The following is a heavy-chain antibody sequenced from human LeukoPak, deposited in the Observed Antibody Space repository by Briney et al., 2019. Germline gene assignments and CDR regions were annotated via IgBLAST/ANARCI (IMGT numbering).Heavy chain of an antibody. V-gene: IGHV3-30-3*01. CDR3: ASGAYRSHYYYPMDV. Sequence: PGGSLRLSCAASGFTFSSYAMHWVRQAPGKGLEWVAFISYDGSNKFYADSVRGRFTISRDNSKNTLVLQMNSLRTEDTSVYYCASGAYRSHYYYPMDVWGQGTTVTVSS. D-gene: IGHD2-2*02. CDR2: ISYDGSNK. CDR1: GFTFSSYA. J-gene: IGHJ6*02.